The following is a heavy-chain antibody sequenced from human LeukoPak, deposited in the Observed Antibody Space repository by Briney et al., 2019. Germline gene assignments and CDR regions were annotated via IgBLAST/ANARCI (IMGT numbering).Heavy chain of an antibody. CDR1: GFTFSTYD. CDR3: ARDYIAYDPLDY. CDR2: ISSRSSSI. D-gene: IGHD3-3*01. Sequence: GSLRLSCAASGFTFSTYDMNWVRQAPGKGLEWVSSISSRSSSIYYADSVKGRFTISRDNAKNSLYLQMNSLRAEDTAVYWCARDYIAYDPLDYWGQGTLVTVSS. J-gene: IGHJ4*02. V-gene: IGHV3-21*01.